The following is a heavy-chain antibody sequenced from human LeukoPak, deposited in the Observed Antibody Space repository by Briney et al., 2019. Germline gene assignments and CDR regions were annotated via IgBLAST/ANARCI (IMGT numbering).Heavy chain of an antibody. Sequence: GGSLRLSCAASGFTFSSYAMSWVRQAPGRGLEWVSAISGGSADYADSVKGRFSISIDNSKNTLYLQMNSLRAEDTAVYYCAKDRSSRYDFWSGSFSHYYYYYMDVWGKGTTVTVSS. CDR3: AKDRSSRYDFWSGSFSHYYYYYMDV. D-gene: IGHD3-3*01. J-gene: IGHJ6*03. V-gene: IGHV3-23*01. CDR2: ISGGSA. CDR1: GFTFSSYA.